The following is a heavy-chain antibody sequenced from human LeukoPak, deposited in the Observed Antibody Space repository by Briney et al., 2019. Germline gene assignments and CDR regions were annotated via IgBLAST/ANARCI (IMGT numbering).Heavy chain of an antibody. CDR2: INAGNGKT. CDR1: GYIFTDYT. CDR3: ARARWTSTVTTYYLDF. D-gene: IGHD4-17*01. J-gene: IGHJ4*02. Sequence: ASVKVSCKASGYIFTDYTIQWVRQAPGQGLEWMGGINAGNGKTKYSQKFQGRVTITRDTSASTAYMELSGLRSDDTAVYYCARARWTSTVTTYYLDFWGQGTLVTVSS. V-gene: IGHV1-3*01.